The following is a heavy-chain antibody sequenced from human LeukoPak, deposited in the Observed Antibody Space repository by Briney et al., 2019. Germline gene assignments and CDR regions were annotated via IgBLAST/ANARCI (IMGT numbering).Heavy chain of an antibody. V-gene: IGHV1-18*04. CDR2: ISAYNGNT. J-gene: IGHJ4*02. D-gene: IGHD1-26*01. Sequence: VAVKVSCKASGYTFTSYGITWVRQPPGQGLEWMGWISAYNGNTNYAQNHQDRDSLTTDTSTSTAYMELRSLRSDDTAVYYCARGSDSTSWDLDYWGQ. CDR3: ARGSDSTSWDLDY. CDR1: GYTFTSYG.